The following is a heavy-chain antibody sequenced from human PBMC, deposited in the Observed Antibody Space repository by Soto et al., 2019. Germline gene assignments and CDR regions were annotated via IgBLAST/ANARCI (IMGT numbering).Heavy chain of an antibody. D-gene: IGHD2-2*01. V-gene: IGHV3-30*04. CDR3: ARPAIPDHTGIDI. Sequence: QVKLVESGGGVVQPGRSLRLSCAASGFTFSSYAMHWVRQAPGEGLEWVAVISYDGRNKYYADSVKGRFTISRDNSNNTLYLQRNRLTVEYTAVYYCARPAIPDHTGIDIWGQGTMVTV. CDR2: ISYDGRNK. J-gene: IGHJ3*02. CDR1: GFTFSSYA.